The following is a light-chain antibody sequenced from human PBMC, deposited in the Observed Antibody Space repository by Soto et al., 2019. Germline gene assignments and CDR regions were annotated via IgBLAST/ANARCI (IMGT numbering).Light chain of an antibody. Sequence: EIVMTQSPGTLSVSPGERATLSCRASQSVSSNVAWYQQKPGQAPRLLIYGASTRATGIPARFSGSGSGTEFTLTISSLKSEDFAVYYCQQYNYSPPLTFGGGTKVEI. CDR3: QQYNYSPPLT. CDR2: GAS. CDR1: QSVSSN. V-gene: IGKV3-15*01. J-gene: IGKJ4*01.